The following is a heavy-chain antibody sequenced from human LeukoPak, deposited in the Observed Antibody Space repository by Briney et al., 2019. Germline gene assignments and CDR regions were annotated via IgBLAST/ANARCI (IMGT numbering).Heavy chain of an antibody. CDR1: GFTFTSSP. Sequence: ASVKVSCKASGFTFTSSPVQWVRQARGQRLEWIGWIVVGSGKTNYAQKFQERITITWDMSTSTAYMQLSGLTSEDTAVYYCAAEPRSYNRNDRDTSDIWGQGTMVTVS. CDR2: IVVGSGKT. D-gene: IGHD1-1*01. J-gene: IGHJ3*02. CDR3: AAEPRSYNRNDRDTSDI. V-gene: IGHV1-58*01.